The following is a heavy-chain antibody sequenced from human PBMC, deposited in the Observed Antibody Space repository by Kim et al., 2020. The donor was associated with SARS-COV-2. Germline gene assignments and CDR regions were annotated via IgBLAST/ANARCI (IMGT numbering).Heavy chain of an antibody. Sequence: SETLSLTCTVSGGSISSYYWSWIRQPPGKGLEWIGYIYYSGSTNYNPSLKSRVTISVDTSKNQFSLKLSSVTAADTAVYYCARVGGGDSSSWYDLYYYYYGMDVWGQGTTVTISS. CDR3: ARVGGGDSSSWYDLYYYYYGMDV. V-gene: IGHV4-59*13. CDR1: GGSISSYY. D-gene: IGHD6-13*01. CDR2: IYYSGST. J-gene: IGHJ6*02.